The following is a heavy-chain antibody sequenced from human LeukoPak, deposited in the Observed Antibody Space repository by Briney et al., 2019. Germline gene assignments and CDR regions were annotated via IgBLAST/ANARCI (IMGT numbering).Heavy chain of an antibody. V-gene: IGHV3-21*01. CDR2: MSSSSSYI. D-gene: IGHD6-13*01. J-gene: IGHJ4*02. CDR3: VGGQQLGFDY. Sequence: PGGSLRLSCAASGFTLSSYSMNWVRQAPGKGLEWVSSMSSSSSYIYYADSVKGRFTISRDNAKNSLYLQMNSLRAEDTAVYYCVGGQQLGFDYWGQGTLVTVSS. CDR1: GFTLSSYS.